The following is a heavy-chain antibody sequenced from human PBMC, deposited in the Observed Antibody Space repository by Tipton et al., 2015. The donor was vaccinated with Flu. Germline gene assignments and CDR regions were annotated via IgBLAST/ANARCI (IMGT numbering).Heavy chain of an antibody. CDR1: GYSFTNYW. Sequence: VQLVQSGAEVEKPGESLKISCKASGYSFTNYWVGWVRQMPGKGLEWMGIIYPGDPDPRYSPSFEGQVTISADKSISTASLQWSSLKASDTAVYYCVRRGGSRSYPYDMDVWGQGTTVSVSS. D-gene: IGHD6-13*01. CDR3: VRRGGSRSYPYDMDV. J-gene: IGHJ6*02. CDR2: IYPGDPDP. V-gene: IGHV5-51*03.